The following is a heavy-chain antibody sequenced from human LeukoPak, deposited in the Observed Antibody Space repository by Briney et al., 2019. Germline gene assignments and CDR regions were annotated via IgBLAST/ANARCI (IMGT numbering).Heavy chain of an antibody. CDR1: GFTFSSYG. CDR3: ARDRRRSGFVAYFDY. Sequence: GGSLRLSCAASGFTFSSYGMHWVRQAPGKGLEWVAFIRYDGSNKYYADSVKGRFTISRDNSKNTLYLQMNSLRAEDTAVYYCARDRRRSGFVAYFDYWGQGTLVTVSS. J-gene: IGHJ4*02. D-gene: IGHD3-10*01. V-gene: IGHV3-30*02. CDR2: IRYDGSNK.